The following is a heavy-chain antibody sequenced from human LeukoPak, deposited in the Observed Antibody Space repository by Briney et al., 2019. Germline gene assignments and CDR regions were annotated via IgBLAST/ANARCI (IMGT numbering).Heavy chain of an antibody. CDR2: ILHDGSNK. D-gene: IGHD2-15*01. J-gene: IGHJ6*02. Sequence: GGSLRLSCAASGFAFSNYAMYWVRQAPGKGLEWVAVILHDGSNKYYADSVEGRFTISRDDSKNTLYLQMSSVRAEDTAVYYCARVRDVVVAATDYYYYGMDVWGQGTTVTVSS. CDR1: GFAFSNYA. V-gene: IGHV3-30*04. CDR3: ARVRDVVVAATDYYYYGMDV.